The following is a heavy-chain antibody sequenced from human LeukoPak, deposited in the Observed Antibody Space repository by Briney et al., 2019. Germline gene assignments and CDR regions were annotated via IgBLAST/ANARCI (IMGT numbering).Heavy chain of an antibody. CDR3: ARHRSGWLQSSFDY. J-gene: IGHJ4*02. CDR1: GGSISSYY. D-gene: IGHD5-24*01. V-gene: IGHV4-59*08. CDR2: VYYSGST. Sequence: SETLSLTCTVSGGSISSYYWSWIRQPPGKGLEWIGYVYYSGSTNYNPSLKSRVTISVDTSKNQFSLKLSSVTAADTAVYYCARHRSGWLQSSFDYWGQGTLVTVSS.